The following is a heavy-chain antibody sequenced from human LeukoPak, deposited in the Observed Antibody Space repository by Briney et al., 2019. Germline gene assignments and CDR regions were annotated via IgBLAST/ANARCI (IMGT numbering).Heavy chain of an antibody. Sequence: GGSLRLSCAASGFTFTNYNMNWVRQAPGKGLEWVSSISSSGNYIYYADSVKGRFTISRDNAKNSLYLQMNSLRAEDTAVYYCARDHPRWLQLNLVDYWGQGTLVTVSS. J-gene: IGHJ4*02. CDR1: GFTFTNYN. D-gene: IGHD5-24*01. V-gene: IGHV3-21*01. CDR2: ISSSGNYI. CDR3: ARDHPRWLQLNLVDY.